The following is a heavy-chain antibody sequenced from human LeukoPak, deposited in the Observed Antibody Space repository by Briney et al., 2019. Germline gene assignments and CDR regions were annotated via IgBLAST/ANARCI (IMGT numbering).Heavy chain of an antibody. V-gene: IGHV4-61*02. D-gene: IGHD3-10*01. CDR3: ARGRMGSVWPRGGGYFDY. CDR1: GGSISSDIYY. J-gene: IGHJ4*02. CDR2: IYTSGGT. Sequence: SETLSLTCTVSGGSISSDIYYWSWIRQPAGKGLEWIGRIYTSGGTNYNPSLKSRVTISVDTSKNQFSLKLSSVTAADTAVYYCARGRMGSVWPRGGGYFDYWGQGTLVTVSS.